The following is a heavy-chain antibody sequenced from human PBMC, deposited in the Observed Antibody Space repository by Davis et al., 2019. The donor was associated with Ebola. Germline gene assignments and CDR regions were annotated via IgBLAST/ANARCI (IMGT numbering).Heavy chain of an antibody. CDR1: GSAISSYY. D-gene: IGHD4-23*01. CDR3: ARSTVVTPGNNWFDP. CDR2: IYYSGST. J-gene: IGHJ5*02. V-gene: IGHV4-59*01. Sequence: SNPLSPTVTIPGSAISSYYERWNRQPPGKRLEGLGYIYYSGSTNYNPSLKSRVTISVDTSKNQFSLKLSSVTAADTAVYYCARSTVVTPGNNWFDPWGQGTLVTVSS.